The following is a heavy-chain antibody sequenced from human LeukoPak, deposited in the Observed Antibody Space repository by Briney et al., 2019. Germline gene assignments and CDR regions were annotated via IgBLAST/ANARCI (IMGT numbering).Heavy chain of an antibody. CDR1: RFTFRSYE. Sequence: GGSLRLSCAASRFTFRSYEMNWARQAPGKGLEWVSYISSSGSTIYYADSVKGRFTISRDNAKNSLYLQMNSLRAEDTAVYYCAELGITMIGGVWGKGTTVTISS. V-gene: IGHV3-48*03. D-gene: IGHD3-10*02. CDR3: AELGITMIGGV. J-gene: IGHJ6*04. CDR2: ISSSGSTI.